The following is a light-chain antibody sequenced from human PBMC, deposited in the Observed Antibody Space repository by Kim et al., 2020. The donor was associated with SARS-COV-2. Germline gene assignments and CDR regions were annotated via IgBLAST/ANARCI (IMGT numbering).Light chain of an antibody. J-gene: IGLJ2*01. Sequence: PGKTAGVSCGGNSIGSKSVQWYQRKSGQAPVLVIYYDSDRPSGIPERFSGSNSGNTATLTISRVEAGDEADYYCQVWDSSSDHRVVFGGGTQLTVL. CDR3: QVWDSSSDHRVV. V-gene: IGLV3-21*04. CDR2: YDS. CDR1: SIGSKS.